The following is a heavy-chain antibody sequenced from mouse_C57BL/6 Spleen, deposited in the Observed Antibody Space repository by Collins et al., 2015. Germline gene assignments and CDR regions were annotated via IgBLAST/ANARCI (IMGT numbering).Heavy chain of an antibody. D-gene: IGHD2-12*01. CDR3: AIGGYNSDYWYFDV. CDR1: GYTFTNYW. CDR2: IHPSDTDT. V-gene: IGHV1-74*01. Sequence: QVQLQQPGAELVKPGASVKVSCKASGYTFTNYWIHWVKQRPGQGLEWFGRIHPSDTDTNYNQNFKDKATLTVDKSSSTAYMQLSNLTSEDSAAYYCAIGGYNSDYWYFDVWGTGTTVTVSS. J-gene: IGHJ1*03.